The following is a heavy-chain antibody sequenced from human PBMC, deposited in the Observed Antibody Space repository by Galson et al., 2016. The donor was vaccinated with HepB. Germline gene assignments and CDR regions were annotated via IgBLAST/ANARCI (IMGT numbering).Heavy chain of an antibody. D-gene: IGHD1-26*01. Sequence: SLRLSCAVSGLTFSHAWMNGGRQAPGKGLEWVGRIKNGGTTDYAAPVKGRFTISRDDSKNKVYLPMNSLETEDTALYYRIWDDHIYYGMAVWGQGTTVTVSS. CDR1: GLTFSHAW. CDR3: IWDDHIYYGMAV. J-gene: IGHJ6*02. CDR2: IKNGGTT. V-gene: IGHV3-15*07.